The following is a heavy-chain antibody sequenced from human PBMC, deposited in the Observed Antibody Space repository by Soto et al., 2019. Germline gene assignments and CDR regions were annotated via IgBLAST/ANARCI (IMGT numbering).Heavy chain of an antibody. V-gene: IGHV4-4*02. J-gene: IGHJ4*02. CDR3: ATGSPYYYGSGGMWDS. CDR1: GGSMSSPNW. CDR2: IHHSGAT. Sequence: QVRLQESGPGLVKPSGTLSLTCLVSGGSMSSPNWWTWVRQAPVKGLEWIAEIHHSGATNYSPSLKSRAVISIDKSNNQFCLQLTSVTAADTAVYYCATGSPYYYGSGGMWDSWGRGALVTVSS. D-gene: IGHD3-10*01.